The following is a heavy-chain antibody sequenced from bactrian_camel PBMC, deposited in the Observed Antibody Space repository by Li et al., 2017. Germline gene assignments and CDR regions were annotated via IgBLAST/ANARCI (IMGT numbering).Heavy chain of an antibody. D-gene: IGHD2*01. CDR2: INSGGGST. V-gene: IGHV3S40*01. Sequence: DVQLVESGGGLVQPGGSLRLSCAASGFIFNERCMAWIRQVPGKGLEWVSAINSGGGSTYFADSVKGRFTITQDNVKANTVYPQMHSLKPKDTGMYYCVAEGGFCAGGSCGKCLEHSYNKWGQGTQVTVS. CDR3: VAEGGFCAGGSCGKCLEHSYNK. CDR1: GFIFNERC. J-gene: IGHJ4*01.